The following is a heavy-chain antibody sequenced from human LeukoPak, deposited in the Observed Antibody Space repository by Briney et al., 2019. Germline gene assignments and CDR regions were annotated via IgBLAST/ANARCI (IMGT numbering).Heavy chain of an antibody. J-gene: IGHJ6*03. D-gene: IGHD1-26*01. Sequence: SETLSLTCAVYGESFSGYYWSWIRQPPGKGLEWIGEINHSGSTNYNPSLKSRVTMSVDTSKNQFSLKLSSVTAADTAVYYCASHSGSYYGNYYYYMDVWGKGTTVTISS. CDR2: INHSGST. CDR3: ASHSGSYYGNYYYYMDV. V-gene: IGHV4-34*01. CDR1: GESFSGYY.